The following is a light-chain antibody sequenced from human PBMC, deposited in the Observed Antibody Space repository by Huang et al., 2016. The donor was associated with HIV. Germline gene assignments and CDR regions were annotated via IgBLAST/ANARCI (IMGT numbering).Light chain of an antibody. CDR3: LQGTRCPLP. J-gene: IGKJ4*01. CDR1: QSLVYSEANTY. CDR2: DVS. Sequence: DVVMTQSPLSLPVTLGQPASISCRSSQSLVYSEANTYLNWFQQRPGQSPRLLIYDVSNLDSGVPNRFSGSGSGTDFTLKIRSVEAEDVGVYYCLQGTRCPLPFGGGTKVEIK. V-gene: IGKV2-30*01.